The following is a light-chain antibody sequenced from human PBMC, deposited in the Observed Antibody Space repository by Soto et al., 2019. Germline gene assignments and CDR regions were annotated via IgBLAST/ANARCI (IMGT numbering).Light chain of an antibody. J-gene: IGKJ2*01. V-gene: IGKV4-1*01. CDR3: QQYYSTVYT. Sequence: DIVMTQSPDSLAVSLGERATINCRSSQGVLDRSNTKTYLAWYQQKPGQPPKLLIYWASTRQSGVPDRVSGSGSGTDFTLTISSLQAEDVAVYYCQQYYSTVYTFGQGTKLEIK. CDR1: QGVLDRSNTKTY. CDR2: WAS.